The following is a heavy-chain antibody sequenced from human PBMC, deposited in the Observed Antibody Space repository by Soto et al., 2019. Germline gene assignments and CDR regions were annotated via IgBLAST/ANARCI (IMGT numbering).Heavy chain of an antibody. CDR2: VGTGADT. V-gene: IGHV3-13*01. CDR3: ARAGANFFYARDV. J-gene: IGHJ6*02. CDR1: GFTFSSYD. Sequence: EVQLVESGGGLIQPGGSLRLSCVASGFTFSSYDMHWVRQATGKGLEWVSKVGTGADTYYSGSVKGRFTISREDDKNSLYLQMNSLRAGDTAVYYCARAGANFFYARDVWGQGTTVIVSS. D-gene: IGHD7-27*01.